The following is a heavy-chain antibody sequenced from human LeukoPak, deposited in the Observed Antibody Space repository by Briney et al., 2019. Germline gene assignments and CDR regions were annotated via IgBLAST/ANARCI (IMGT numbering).Heavy chain of an antibody. CDR2: ISGDGGET. Sequence: GGSLRLSCAASGFTFDAFAVHWVRQAPGKGLEWVSLISGDGGETSYADSVKGRFTISRDNAKNTLYLQMNSLRAEDTAVYYCARSQSFDYWGQGTPVTVSS. J-gene: IGHJ4*02. CDR3: ARSQSFDY. CDR1: GFTFDAFA. V-gene: IGHV3-43*02.